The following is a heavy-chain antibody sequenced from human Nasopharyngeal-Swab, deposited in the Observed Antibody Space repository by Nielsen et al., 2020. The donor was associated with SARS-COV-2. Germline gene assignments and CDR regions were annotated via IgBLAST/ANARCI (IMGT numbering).Heavy chain of an antibody. V-gene: IGHV5-10-1*01. Sequence: GESLKISCKGSGYSFTSYWISWVRQMPGKGLEWMGRIDPSDSYTNYSPSFQGHVTISADKSVSTAYLQWSSLKASDTAMYYCARHWSDPGNWFDPWGQGTLVTVSS. CDR3: ARHWSDPGNWFDP. J-gene: IGHJ5*02. CDR2: IDPSDSYT. CDR1: GYSFTSYW.